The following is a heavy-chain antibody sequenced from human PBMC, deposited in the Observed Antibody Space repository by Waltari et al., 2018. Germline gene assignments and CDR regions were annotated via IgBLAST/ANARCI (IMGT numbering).Heavy chain of an antibody. CDR2: MQYRGST. Sequence: QLQLQESGPGLVQPSENRSRTCTVSGGPLRTNSYWGLNRQPPGKGLEWMGNMQYRGSTFYNPSLESRLTISLDTWKNQFSLRLSSVGAADTAVYFCGRIAFGDEGGYFQYWGQGTLVTVSS. D-gene: IGHD4-17*01. CDR3: GRIAFGDEGGYFQY. J-gene: IGHJ1*01. CDR1: GGPLRTNSY. V-gene: IGHV4-39*01.